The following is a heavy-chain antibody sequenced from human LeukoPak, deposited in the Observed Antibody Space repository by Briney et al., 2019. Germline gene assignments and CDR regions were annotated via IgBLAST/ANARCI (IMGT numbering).Heavy chain of an antibody. CDR2: ISWNSGSI. J-gene: IGHJ6*02. CDR3: AKDIYTGATDYYGMDV. CDR1: GFTFDDYA. Sequence: GGSLRLSCAASGFTFDDYAMHWVRQAPGKGLEWVSGISWNSGSIGYADSVKGRFTISRDNAKNSLYLQMNSLRAEGTALYYCAKDIYTGATDYYGMDVWGQGTTVTVSS. V-gene: IGHV3-9*01. D-gene: IGHD5-12*01.